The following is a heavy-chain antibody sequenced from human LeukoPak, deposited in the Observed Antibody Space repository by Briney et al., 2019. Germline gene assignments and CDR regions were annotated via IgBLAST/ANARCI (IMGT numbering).Heavy chain of an antibody. D-gene: IGHD2-15*01. V-gene: IGHV3-11*01. CDR3: ARDRLVVAATELDYGMDV. Sequence: GGSLRLSCAASGFTFSDYYMSWIRQAPGKGLEWVSYISSSGSTIYYADSVKGRFTISRDNAKNSLYLQMNSLRAEDTAVYYCARDRLVVAATELDYGMDVWGQGTRSPSP. CDR2: ISSSGSTI. J-gene: IGHJ6*02. CDR1: GFTFSDYY.